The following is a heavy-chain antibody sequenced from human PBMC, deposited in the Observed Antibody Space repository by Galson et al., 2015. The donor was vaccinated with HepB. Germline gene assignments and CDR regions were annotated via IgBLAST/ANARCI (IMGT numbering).Heavy chain of an antibody. J-gene: IGHJ3*02. CDR2: IYSGGNT. D-gene: IGHD2-15*01. V-gene: IGHV4-59*01. Sequence: ETLSLTCTVSGASINSYYWSWVRQPPGKGLEWIGYIYSGGNTNYNPSLKGRVIISVDTSKNQFSLKLSSVTAADTAVYYCARDMGYCSTSSCYGSNAFDIWGQGTVVTVSS. CDR1: GASINSYY. CDR3: ARDMGYCSTSSCYGSNAFDI.